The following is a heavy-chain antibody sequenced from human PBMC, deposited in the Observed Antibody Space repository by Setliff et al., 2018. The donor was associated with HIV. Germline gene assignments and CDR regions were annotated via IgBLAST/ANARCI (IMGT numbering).Heavy chain of an antibody. J-gene: IGHJ6*03. V-gene: IGHV4-59*01. CDR2: IHHSGSS. CDR1: GDSIISYY. CDR3: ARGDGTKYYYYYYMDV. Sequence: SETLSLTCTVSGDSIISYYWSWIRQPPGKGLEWIGYIHHSGSSDYNPSLKSRVTMSVDTSKSQFSLKLSSVTAADTAVYYCARGDGTKYYYYYYMDVWGKGTTVTVSS. D-gene: IGHD1-7*01.